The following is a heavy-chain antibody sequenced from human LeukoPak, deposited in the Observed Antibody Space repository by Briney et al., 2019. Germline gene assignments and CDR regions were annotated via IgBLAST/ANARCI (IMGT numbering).Heavy chain of an antibody. J-gene: IGHJ4*02. CDR3: AKDLGYTNGHGLGY. CDR1: GFTFGTHT. D-gene: IGHD2-8*01. V-gene: IGHV3-30*18. CDR2: ILNDGSNK. Sequence: GGSLRLSCAASGFTFGTHTMHWVRQAPGKGLEWVALILNDGSNKYYAESVKGRFTISRDNSKNTLYLQMNSLRGEDTAMYYCAKDLGYTNGHGLGYWGQGTLVTVSS.